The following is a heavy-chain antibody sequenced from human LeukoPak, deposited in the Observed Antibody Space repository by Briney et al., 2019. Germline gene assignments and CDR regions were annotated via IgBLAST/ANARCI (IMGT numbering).Heavy chain of an antibody. V-gene: IGHV3-48*03. CDR1: GFTFSRYE. Sequence: GGSLTLFCAASGFTFSRYEMNWLRQAPGKGLEWVSYISSSGSNIYSADTVKGRFTISRDNAKNSLYLQMNSLRAEDTAVYYCARGDSGSYYFDYWGQGTLVTVSS. CDR2: ISSSGSNI. CDR3: ARGDSGSYYFDY. J-gene: IGHJ4*02. D-gene: IGHD1-26*01.